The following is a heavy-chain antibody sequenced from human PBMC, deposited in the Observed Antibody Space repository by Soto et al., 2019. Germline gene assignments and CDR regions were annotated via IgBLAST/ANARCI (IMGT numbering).Heavy chain of an antibody. D-gene: IGHD2-2*01. J-gene: IGHJ4*02. V-gene: IGHV3-48*03. Sequence: RGGSLRLSCVASRFTFSTYEMHWVRQAPGKGLEWVSYISSGGSTVYYADSVKGRFTISRDNTRNSLYLQMNSLRDEDTALYYCVRYCSTTLCNGVATRTFDYWGQGTLVTVSS. CDR2: ISSGGSTV. CDR3: VRYCSTTLCNGVATRTFDY. CDR1: RFTFSTYE.